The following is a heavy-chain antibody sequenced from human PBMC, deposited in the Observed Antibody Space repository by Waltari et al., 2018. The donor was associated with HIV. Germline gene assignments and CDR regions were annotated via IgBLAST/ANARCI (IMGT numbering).Heavy chain of an antibody. V-gene: IGHV4-39*01. CDR3: ARLEIDNSGYYYDDH. CDR2: IYYSWST. J-gene: IGHJ4*01. CDR1: GGSISSRSYY. D-gene: IGHD3-22*01. Sequence: QLQLQESGPGLVKPSETLSLTCTVYGGSISSRSYYRGWIRQPPGKGLEWIGNIYYSWSTYYIPSLKSRVTMSVDTSKNQFSLKLSSVTAADTAVYYCARLEIDNSGYYYDDHWGHGTLVTVSS.